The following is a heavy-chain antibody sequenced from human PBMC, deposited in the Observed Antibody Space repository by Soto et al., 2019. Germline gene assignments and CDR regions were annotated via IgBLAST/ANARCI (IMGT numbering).Heavy chain of an antibody. J-gene: IGHJ4*02. CDR2: ISSVGSNV. V-gene: IGHV3-30*18. Sequence: QVQLVESVGGVVQPGRSLRLSCAASGFTFSSYGMHWVRQAPGKGLEWVASISSVGSNVYYGDSVKGRFTISRDNSKITLYLQMNSLRAEDTAVYYCAKDCTGPGSCEDYFDYWGQGTLVTVSS. D-gene: IGHD3-10*01. CDR1: GFTFSSYG. CDR3: AKDCTGPGSCEDYFDY.